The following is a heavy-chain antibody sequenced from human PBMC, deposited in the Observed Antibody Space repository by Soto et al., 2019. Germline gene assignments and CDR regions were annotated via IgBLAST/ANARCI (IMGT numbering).Heavy chain of an antibody. CDR1: GFTFSSCA. CDR2: IVGSGGGT. J-gene: IGHJ4*02. V-gene: IGHV3-23*01. CDR3: AKAVYSGFYSHFDY. D-gene: IGHD3-22*01. Sequence: EVRLLESGGGLVQPGGSLRLSCAPSGFTFSSCAMAWVRQAPGKGLEWVSTIVGSGGGTYYTDSVRGRFTISRDNSKSTLYLQMNSLRAEDTAVYYCAKAVYSGFYSHFDYWGQGTLVTVSS.